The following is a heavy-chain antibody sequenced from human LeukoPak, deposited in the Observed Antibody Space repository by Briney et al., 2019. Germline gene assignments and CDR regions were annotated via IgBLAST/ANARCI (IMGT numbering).Heavy chain of an antibody. CDR1: GFTFSRYW. D-gene: IGHD6-6*01. CDR2: IKQDGSEK. J-gene: IGHJ4*02. CDR3: ARESFAARWD. Sequence: GGSLRLSCAASGFTFSRYWMSWVRQAPGKGLEWVANIKQDGSEKDYVDSVKGRFTISGDNAKNSLYLQMNSLTAEDTAVYCCARESFAARWDWGQGTLVTVSS. V-gene: IGHV3-7*01.